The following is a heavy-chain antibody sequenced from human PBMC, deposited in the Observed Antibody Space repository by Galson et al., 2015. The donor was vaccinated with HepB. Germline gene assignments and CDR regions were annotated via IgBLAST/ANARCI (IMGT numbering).Heavy chain of an antibody. CDR1: GFTVSTNF. V-gene: IGHV3-66*01. CDR2: IYSGGAT. D-gene: IGHD4-17*01. Sequence: SLRLSCAASGFTVSTNFMSWVRQAPGKGLEWVSVIYSGGATYYADSVRGRFTISRDKSKNTLFLQMDGLRAEDTAVYYCARDLNAYGDFWGQGTLVTVSS. CDR3: ARDLNAYGDF. J-gene: IGHJ4*02.